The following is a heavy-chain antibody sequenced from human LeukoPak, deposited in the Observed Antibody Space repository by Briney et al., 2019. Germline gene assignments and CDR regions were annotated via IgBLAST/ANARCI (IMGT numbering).Heavy chain of an antibody. CDR1: GYTFTGHY. D-gene: IGHD6-19*01. CDR2: INPNSGGP. Sequence: ASVKVSCKASGYTFTGHYIHWVRQAPGQGLEWMGRINPNSGGPNYAQKFQGRVTMTRDTSISTAYMELSRLRSDDTAVYYCARDFGDSSGWYRWFDPWGQGTLVTVSS. CDR3: ARDFGDSSGWYRWFDP. V-gene: IGHV1-2*06. J-gene: IGHJ5*02.